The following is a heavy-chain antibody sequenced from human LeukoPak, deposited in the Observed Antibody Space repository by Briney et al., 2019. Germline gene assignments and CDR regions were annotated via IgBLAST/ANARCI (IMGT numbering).Heavy chain of an antibody. CDR1: GFTFDDYA. CDR3: AKDGNIAVDYYMDV. CDR2: ISWDGSYT. D-gene: IGHD6-19*01. Sequence: GGSLRLSCAASGFTFDDYAMHWVRQAPGEGLGWVSLISWDGSYTNYADSVKARFTISRDNSKNSLYLQMNSLRAEDTALYYCAKDGNIAVDYYMDVWGKGTTVTVSS. V-gene: IGHV3-43D*03. J-gene: IGHJ6*03.